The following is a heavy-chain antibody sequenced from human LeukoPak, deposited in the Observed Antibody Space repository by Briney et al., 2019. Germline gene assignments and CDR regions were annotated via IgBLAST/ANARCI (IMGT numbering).Heavy chain of an antibody. J-gene: IGHJ4*02. D-gene: IGHD1-26*01. V-gene: IGHV4-39*01. CDR1: GGSISSGSYY. Sequence: SEPLSLTCTVSGGSISSGSYYWGWIRQPPGKGLEWIGSIYYSGTTYYNPSLKSRVTISVDTSKNQFSLKLSSVTAADTAVYYCARQEVYSGSSVDYWGQGTLVTVSS. CDR3: ARQEVYSGSSVDY. CDR2: IYYSGTT.